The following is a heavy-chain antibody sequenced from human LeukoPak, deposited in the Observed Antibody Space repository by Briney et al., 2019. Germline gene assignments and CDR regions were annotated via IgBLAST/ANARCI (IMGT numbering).Heavy chain of an antibody. Sequence: GGSLRLSCAASGFXFSTYSMNWVRQAPGKGLEWVSYISYSSSAIYYADSVKGRFTISRDNVKNSLYLRMNSLRDEDTAVYYCARDLYGSSGYYYVSDYWGQGTLVTVSS. J-gene: IGHJ4*02. V-gene: IGHV3-48*02. CDR2: ISYSSSAI. D-gene: IGHD3-22*01. CDR1: GFXFSTYS. CDR3: ARDLYGSSGYYYVSDY.